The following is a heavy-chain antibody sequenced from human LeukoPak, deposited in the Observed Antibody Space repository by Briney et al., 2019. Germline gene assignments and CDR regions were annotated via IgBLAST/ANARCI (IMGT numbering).Heavy chain of an antibody. J-gene: IGHJ4*02. Sequence: PSETLSLTCTVSGGSISSYYWSWIRQPPGRGLEWIGYIYYSGSTNYNPSLKSRVTISVDTSKNQFSLKLSSVTAADTAVYYCARGFFDWLRGRAYFDYWGQGTLVTVSS. D-gene: IGHD3-9*01. CDR2: IYYSGST. CDR3: ARGFFDWLRGRAYFDY. V-gene: IGHV4-59*01. CDR1: GGSISSYY.